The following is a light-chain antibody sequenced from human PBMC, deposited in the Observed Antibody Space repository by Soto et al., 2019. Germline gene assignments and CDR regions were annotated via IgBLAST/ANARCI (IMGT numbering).Light chain of an antibody. Sequence: EFVLTQSPGTLSLSPGERATLSCRASQSVSSTFLAWYQQKLGQPPRLLIYGASTRGTGIPDRFSGSGSGTDFIVTISRLEPEDFAVYYWQHYGSSPPPTVGGGTEAEI. V-gene: IGKV3-20*01. CDR1: QSVSSTF. J-gene: IGKJ4*01. CDR3: QHYGSSPPPT. CDR2: GAS.